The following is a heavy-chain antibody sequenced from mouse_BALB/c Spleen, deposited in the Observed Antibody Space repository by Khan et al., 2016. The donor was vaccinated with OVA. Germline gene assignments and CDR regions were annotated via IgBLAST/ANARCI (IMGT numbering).Heavy chain of an antibody. V-gene: IGHV5-9-1*01. CDR2: ISSGGSYT. D-gene: IGHD2-2*01. CDR1: GFTFSSYA. CDR3: ARIYYGYGVSIMDY. J-gene: IGHJ4*01. Sequence: EVELVESGGGSVKPGGSLKLSCAASGFTFSSYAMSWVRQTPEKRLEWVATISSGGSYTYYPDSVKGRFTISRDNAKNTLYRTMSSLRSEYTAMYYCARIYYGYGVSIMDYSGQGTSVTVSS.